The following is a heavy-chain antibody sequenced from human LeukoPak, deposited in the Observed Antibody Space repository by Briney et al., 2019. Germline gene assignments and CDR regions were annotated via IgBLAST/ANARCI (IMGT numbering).Heavy chain of an antibody. V-gene: IGHV5-51*01. CDR3: ARLYDSSGYYSLGSFDI. Sequence: GESLKISCKGSGYSFTSYWIGWVRQMPGKGLEWMGIIYPGDSDTRYSPSFQGQVTISADKSISTPYLQWSSLKASDTAMYYCARLYDSSGYYSLGSFDIWGQGTMVTVSS. D-gene: IGHD3-22*01. J-gene: IGHJ3*02. CDR2: IYPGDSDT. CDR1: GYSFTSYW.